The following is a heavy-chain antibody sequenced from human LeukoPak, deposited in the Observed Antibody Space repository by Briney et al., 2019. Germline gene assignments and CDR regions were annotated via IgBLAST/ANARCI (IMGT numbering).Heavy chain of an antibody. V-gene: IGHV3-48*01. CDR3: ARGISPYYYYYMDV. CDR2: ISSSSSTI. Sequence: GGSLRLSCAASGFTFSTYSMNWVRQAPGKGLEWVSYISSSSSTIYYADSVKGRFSISRDNSKNTLYLQMHSLRAEDTAIYYCARGISPYYYYYMDVWGKGTTVTVSS. J-gene: IGHJ6*03. CDR1: GFTFSTYS. D-gene: IGHD2-21*01.